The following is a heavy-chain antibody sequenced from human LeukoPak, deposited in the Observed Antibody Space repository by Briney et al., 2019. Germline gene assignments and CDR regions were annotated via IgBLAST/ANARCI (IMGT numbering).Heavy chain of an antibody. V-gene: IGHV1-69*04. D-gene: IGHD3-22*01. CDR1: GGTFSSYA. J-gene: IGHJ3*02. CDR3: ARDQWSYYDSQPQRNAAFDI. Sequence: SVKVSCKASGGTFSSYAISWVRQAPGQGLEWMGRIIPIFGIANYAQKYQGRVTITADKSTSTAYMELSSLRSEDTAVYYCARDQWSYYDSQPQRNAAFDIWGQGTMVTVSS. CDR2: IIPIFGIA.